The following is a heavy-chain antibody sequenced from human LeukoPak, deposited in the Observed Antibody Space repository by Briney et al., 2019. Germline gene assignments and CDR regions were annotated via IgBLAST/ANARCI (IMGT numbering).Heavy chain of an antibody. CDR1: GGSFSGYY. V-gene: IGHV4-34*01. CDR2: INHSGST. D-gene: IGHD3-16*02. J-gene: IGHJ4*02. CDR3: ARRVRLGELSVPAFDY. Sequence: SETLSLTCAVYGGSFSGYYWSWIRQPPGKGLEWIGEINHSGSTNYNPSLKSRVTISVDTSKNQFSLKLSSVTAADTAVYYCARRVRLGELSVPAFDYWGQGTLVTVSS.